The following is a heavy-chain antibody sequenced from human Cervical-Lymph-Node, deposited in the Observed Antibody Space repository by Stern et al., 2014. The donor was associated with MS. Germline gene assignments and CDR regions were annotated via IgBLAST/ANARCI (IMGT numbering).Heavy chain of an antibody. V-gene: IGHV1-18*01. Sequence: QVQLVQSGAEVKKPGASVKVSCKASGYTFTSYGISWVRQAPGQGLEWMGWISAYNGTTNYAQKLQGRVTMTTDTSTSTAYMELRSLRSDDTAVYYCARDCQPYWNYASNYYGMDVWGQGTTVTVSS. CDR2: ISAYNGTT. CDR1: GYTFTSYG. D-gene: IGHD1-7*01. J-gene: IGHJ6*02. CDR3: ARDCQPYWNYASNYYGMDV.